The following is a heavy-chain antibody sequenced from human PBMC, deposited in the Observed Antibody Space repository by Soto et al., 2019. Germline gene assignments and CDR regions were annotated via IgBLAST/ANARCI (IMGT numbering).Heavy chain of an antibody. D-gene: IGHD4-17*01. CDR1: GFTFSNSG. Sequence: EVQLVESGGGLVKPGGSLRLSCAASGFTFSNSGMNWVRQAPGKGLEWVSYISSSGYIFYADSVKGRFTISRDNAKDALYLQMNSLGAEDTAVYYCARDLGAVTTLGFQNWGQGALVTVSS. V-gene: IGHV3-21*01. CDR3: ARDLGAVTTLGFQN. J-gene: IGHJ1*01. CDR2: ISSSGYI.